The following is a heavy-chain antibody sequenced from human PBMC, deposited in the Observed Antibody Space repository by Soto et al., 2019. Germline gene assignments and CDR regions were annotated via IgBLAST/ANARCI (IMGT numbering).Heavy chain of an antibody. CDR1: GGTFSRYA. J-gene: IGHJ6*02. CDR3: ARSQGSSTSLEIYYYYYYGMDV. V-gene: IGHV1-69*01. CDR2: IIPISGTA. Sequence: QVQLVQSGDEVKKPGSSVKVSCKASGGTFSRYAISWVRQAPGQGLEWMGGIIPISGTANYAQKFQGRVTITADESTSTASLELSSLRSEDTAVYYCARSQGSSTSLEIYYYYYYGMDVWGQGTTVNVSS. D-gene: IGHD2-2*01.